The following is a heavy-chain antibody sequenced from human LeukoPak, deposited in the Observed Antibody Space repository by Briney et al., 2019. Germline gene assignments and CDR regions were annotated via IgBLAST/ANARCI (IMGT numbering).Heavy chain of an antibody. V-gene: IGHV1-46*01. J-gene: IGHJ6*03. CDR3: ARIALAGNYMDV. CDR2: INPSGGST. CDR1: GYTFTRYY. Sequence: ASVKVSCKASGYTFTRYYMHWVRQAPGQGLEWMGVINPSGGSTSYAQRFQGRVTMTRDMSTSTVYMELSSLRSEDTAVYYCARIALAGNYMDVWGKGTTVTVSS.